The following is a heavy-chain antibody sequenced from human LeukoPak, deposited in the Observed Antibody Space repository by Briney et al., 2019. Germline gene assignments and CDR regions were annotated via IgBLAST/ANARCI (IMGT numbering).Heavy chain of an antibody. D-gene: IGHD3-22*01. J-gene: IGHJ3*02. Sequence: SGTLSLTCTVSGGSVSSGSYYWSWIWQPPGKGLEWIGYIYYSGSTNYNPSLKSRVTISVDTSKNQFSLKLSSVTAADTAVYYCARDPAYYHDSSGYLDAFDIWGQGTMVTVSS. CDR2: IYYSGST. CDR1: GGSVSSGSYY. CDR3: ARDPAYYHDSSGYLDAFDI. V-gene: IGHV4-61*01.